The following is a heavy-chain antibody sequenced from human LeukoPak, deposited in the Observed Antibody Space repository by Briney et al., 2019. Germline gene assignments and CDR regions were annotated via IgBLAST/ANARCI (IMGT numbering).Heavy chain of an antibody. V-gene: IGHV1-18*01. J-gene: IGHJ4*02. D-gene: IGHD3-16*01. Sequence: GASVTVSCKASGYTFTSYGISWVRQAPGQGLEWMGWISAYNGNTNYAQKLQGRVTMTTDTSTSTAYMELRSLRSDDTAVYYCARTRSGIMITFGGVDYFDYWGQGTLVTVSS. CDR1: GYTFTSYG. CDR2: ISAYNGNT. CDR3: ARTRSGIMITFGGVDYFDY.